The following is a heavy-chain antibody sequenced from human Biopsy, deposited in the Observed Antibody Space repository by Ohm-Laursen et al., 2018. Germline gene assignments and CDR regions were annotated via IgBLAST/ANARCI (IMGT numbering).Heavy chain of an antibody. CDR3: ATKLTGYFHH. Sequence: SVKVSCKAPGGTFSNYGVNWVRQAPGQGLEWLGGNIPILGTGNYAQKFQDRVTVAADTSTSTATMELRSLRSGDTAVYYCATKLTGYFHHWGQGTLVTVSS. CDR1: GGTFSNYG. V-gene: IGHV1-69*06. CDR2: NIPILGTG. D-gene: IGHD3-9*01. J-gene: IGHJ1*01.